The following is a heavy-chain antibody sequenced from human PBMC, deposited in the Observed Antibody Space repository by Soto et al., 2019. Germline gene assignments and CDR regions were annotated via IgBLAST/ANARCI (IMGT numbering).Heavy chain of an antibody. J-gene: IGHJ3*02. CDR3: ARPGTYYYDSSGYYGDAFDI. D-gene: IGHD3-22*01. CDR2: IIPIFGTA. CDR1: GGTFSSYA. Sequence: QVQLVQSGAEVKKPGSSVKVSCKASGGTFSSYAISWVRQAPGQGLEWMGGIIPIFGTANYALKFQGRVTITADESTSTAYMELSSLRSEDTAVYYCARPGTYYYDSSGYYGDAFDIWGQGTMVTVSS. V-gene: IGHV1-69*01.